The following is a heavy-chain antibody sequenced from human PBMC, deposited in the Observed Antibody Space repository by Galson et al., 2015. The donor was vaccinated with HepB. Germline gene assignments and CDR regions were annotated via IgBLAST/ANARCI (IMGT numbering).Heavy chain of an antibody. CDR2: ISYDGSNK. V-gene: IGHV3-30-3*01. CDR1: GFTFSSYA. CDR3: ARVRVQAAICFDY. J-gene: IGHJ4*02. D-gene: IGHD2-2*01. Sequence: SLRLSCAASGFTFSSYAMHWVRQAPGKGLEWVAVISYDGSNKYYADTVKGRFTISRDNSKNTLYLQMNSLRAEDTTVYYCARVRVQAAICFDYWGQGTLVTVSS.